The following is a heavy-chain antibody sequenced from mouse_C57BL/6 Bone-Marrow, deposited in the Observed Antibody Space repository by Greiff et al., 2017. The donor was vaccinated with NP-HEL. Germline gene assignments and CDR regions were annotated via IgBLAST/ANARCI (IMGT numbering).Heavy chain of an antibody. CDR1: GYSITSGYY. J-gene: IGHJ4*01. V-gene: IGHV3-6*01. CDR2: ISYDGSN. Sequence: VQLQQSGPGLVKPSQSLSLTCSVTGYSITSGYYWNWIRQFPGNKLEWMGYISYDGSNNYNPSLKNRISITRDTSKNQFFLKLNSVTTEDTATYYCANYYGNTMDYWGQGTSVTVSS. D-gene: IGHD2-1*01. CDR3: ANYYGNTMDY.